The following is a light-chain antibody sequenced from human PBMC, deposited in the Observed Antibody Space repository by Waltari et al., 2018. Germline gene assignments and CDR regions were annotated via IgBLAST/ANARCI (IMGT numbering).Light chain of an antibody. CDR1: QSVISSFNNKNY. V-gene: IGKV4-1*01. CDR2: WAS. CDR3: QQYSATPPT. Sequence: DIVMTQSPDSLAVSLGEWATINCKSSQSVISSFNNKNYLTWFQQKAGEPPKLLIYWASTRESGVPDRFSGSGSGTDFTLTISGLQAEDVAVYYCQQYSATPPTFGQGTKVEIK. J-gene: IGKJ1*01.